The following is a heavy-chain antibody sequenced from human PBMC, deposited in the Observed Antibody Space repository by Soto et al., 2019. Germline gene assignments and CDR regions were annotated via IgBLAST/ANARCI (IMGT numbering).Heavy chain of an antibody. J-gene: IGHJ4*02. V-gene: IGHV1-69*06. Sequence: SVKVSCKASGGTFSSYAISWVRQAPGQGLEWMGGIIPIFGTANYAQKFQGRVTITADKSTSTAYMELSSLRSEDTAVYYCATHRTRDVLRYFDWFLDYWGQGTLVTVSS. CDR2: IIPIFGTA. CDR3: ATHRTRDVLRYFDWFLDY. D-gene: IGHD3-9*01. CDR1: GGTFSSYA.